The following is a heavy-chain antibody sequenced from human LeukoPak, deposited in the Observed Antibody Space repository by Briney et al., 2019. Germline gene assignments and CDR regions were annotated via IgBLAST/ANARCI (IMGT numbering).Heavy chain of an antibody. Sequence: GASVKVSCKASGYTFTGYYMHWVRQAPGQGLEWMGWINPNSGGTNYAQKFQGRVTMTRDTSISTAYMELSRLRSDDTAVYYCAKEESHITIFGVGTYYFDYWGQGTLVTVSS. CDR1: GYTFTGYY. V-gene: IGHV1-2*02. D-gene: IGHD3-3*01. J-gene: IGHJ4*02. CDR2: INPNSGGT. CDR3: AKEESHITIFGVGTYYFDY.